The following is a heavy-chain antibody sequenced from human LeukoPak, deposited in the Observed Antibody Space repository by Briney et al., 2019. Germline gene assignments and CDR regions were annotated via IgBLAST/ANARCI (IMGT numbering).Heavy chain of an antibody. Sequence: GEALKISCKGSGYSFTSYWIGWVRQMPGKGLEWMGIIYPSDSDTRYSPSFLGQVTISVDKSITTAYVKWSRLKASDTAIYYCARGTGTYYDPFSFDYWGQGTLVTVSS. J-gene: IGHJ4*02. CDR1: GYSFTSYW. V-gene: IGHV5-51*01. D-gene: IGHD1-26*01. CDR3: ARGTGTYYDPFSFDY. CDR2: IYPSDSDT.